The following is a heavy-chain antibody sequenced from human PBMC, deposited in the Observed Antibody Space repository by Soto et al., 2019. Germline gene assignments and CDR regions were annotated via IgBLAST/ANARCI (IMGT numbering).Heavy chain of an antibody. CDR3: ATSGCIDPRAAAGTCYYYGLDV. V-gene: IGHV1-24*01. Sequence: ASVKVSFKVSGYTLTELSMHWVRQAPGKGLERMGCFDPEDGETIYAQKFQGRVTMTEDTSTDTAYMELSSLRSEDTAVYYCATSGCIDPRAAAGTCYYYGLDVWGQGITVTVAS. J-gene: IGHJ6*02. CDR1: GYTLTELS. D-gene: IGHD6-13*01. CDR2: FDPEDGET.